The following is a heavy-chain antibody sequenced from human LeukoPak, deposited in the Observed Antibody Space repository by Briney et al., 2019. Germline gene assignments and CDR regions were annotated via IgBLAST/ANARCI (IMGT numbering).Heavy chain of an antibody. CDR1: GFIFTDYW. Sequence: PGGSMRLSCAASGFIFTDYWMHWVRQGPGKELVWVARIRGDGRATTYADSVKGRFTISRDNAMNTVFLQMNSLRAEDTAVYYCAKDASGWYYWGQGTLVTVSS. CDR2: IRGDGRAT. D-gene: IGHD6-19*01. J-gene: IGHJ4*02. CDR3: AKDASGWYY. V-gene: IGHV3-74*03.